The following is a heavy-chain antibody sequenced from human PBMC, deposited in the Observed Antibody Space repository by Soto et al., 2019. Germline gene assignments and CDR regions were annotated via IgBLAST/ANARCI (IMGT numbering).Heavy chain of an antibody. CDR3: GRITLKTSVDTFDF. J-gene: IGHJ3*01. CDR1: GFTFSTYA. D-gene: IGHD3-22*01. V-gene: IGHV3-30-3*01. CDR2: VTSDGSNK. Sequence: LRLSCAASGFTFSTYALHWVRQAPGKGLEWVATVTSDGSNKYHADSVEGRFTISRDDSKNTLYLQLNSLRAEDTAVYYCGRITLKTSVDTFDFWGQGTMVTVSS.